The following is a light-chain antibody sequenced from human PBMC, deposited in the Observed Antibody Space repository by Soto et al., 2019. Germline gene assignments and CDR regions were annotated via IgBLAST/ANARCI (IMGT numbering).Light chain of an antibody. CDR3: QSYDSSLSDHGV. Sequence: QSVLTQPPSVSGAPGQRVTISCTGSSSNIGAGYDVHWYQHLPGTAPKLLIYGNSNRPSGVPDRFSGSKSGPSASLAITGLQAEDEADYYCQSYDSSLSDHGVFGGGTKLTVL. J-gene: IGLJ3*02. V-gene: IGLV1-40*01. CDR1: SSNIGAGYD. CDR2: GNS.